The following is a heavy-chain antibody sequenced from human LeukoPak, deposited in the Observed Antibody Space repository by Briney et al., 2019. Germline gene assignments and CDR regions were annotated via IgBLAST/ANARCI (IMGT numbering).Heavy chain of an antibody. CDR3: ARGYIPRSGKSPVYYYMDV. CDR1: SGSFSGYY. D-gene: IGHD3-10*01. J-gene: IGHJ6*03. CDR2: INHSGST. Sequence: PSETLSLTCAVYSGSFSGYYWSWIRQPPGKGLEWIGEINHSGSTNYNPSLKSRVTISVDTSKNQFSLKLSSVTAADTAVYYCARGYIPRSGKSPVYYYMDVWGKGTTVTVSS. V-gene: IGHV4-34*01.